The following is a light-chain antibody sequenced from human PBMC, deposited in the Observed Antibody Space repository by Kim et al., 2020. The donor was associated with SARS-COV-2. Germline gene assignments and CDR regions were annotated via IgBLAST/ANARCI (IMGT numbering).Light chain of an antibody. Sequence: EIVMTQSPVTLSVSPGERATLSCRASQSVATNLAWYQHKPGQAPRLLIYGASTRATGIPARFSGSGSGTEFTLTISGLQSEDFAVYYCQQYNNWPPLFTFGPGTKVDIK. CDR1: QSVATN. J-gene: IGKJ3*01. CDR3: QQYNNWPPLFT. V-gene: IGKV3-15*01. CDR2: GAS.